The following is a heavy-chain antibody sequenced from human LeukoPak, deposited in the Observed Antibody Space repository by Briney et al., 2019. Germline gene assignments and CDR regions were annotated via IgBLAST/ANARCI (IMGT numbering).Heavy chain of an antibody. CDR3: ARQGSWYGYYMDV. D-gene: IGHD6-13*01. CDR1: GGSFSGYY. V-gene: IGHV4-34*01. J-gene: IGHJ6*03. Sequence: SETLSLTCAVYGGSFSGYYWSWIRQPPGKGLEWIGEINHSGSTNYNPSLKSRATISVDTSKNQFSLKLSSVTAADTAVYYCARQGSWYGYYMDVWGKGTTVTVSS. CDR2: INHSGST.